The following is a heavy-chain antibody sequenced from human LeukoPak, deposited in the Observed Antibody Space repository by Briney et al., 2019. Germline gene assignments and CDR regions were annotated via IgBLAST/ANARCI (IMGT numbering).Heavy chain of an antibody. J-gene: IGHJ4*02. CDR2: ITGRSDKT. V-gene: IGHV3-23*01. CDR1: GFTFSSYA. Sequence: GGSLRLSCADSGFTFSSYAMTWARQAPGKGLEWVSTITGRSDKTYYTDSVKGRFVTSRDNSKDTLYLQMNSLRAEDTALYYCAKGGWLDDLGQGALVTVSS. D-gene: IGHD6-19*01. CDR3: AKGGWLDD.